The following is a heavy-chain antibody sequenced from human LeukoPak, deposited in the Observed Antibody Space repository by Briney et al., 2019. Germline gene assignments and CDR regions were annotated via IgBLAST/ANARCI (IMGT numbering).Heavy chain of an antibody. J-gene: IGHJ4*02. CDR1: GYSISSGYY. D-gene: IGHD1-26*01. CDR3: ASSYRQPIFDY. V-gene: IGHV4-38-2*01. Sequence: SETLSLTCSVSGYSISSGYYWGWIRQPPGKGLEWIGSIYYSGSTNYNPSLKSRVTISVDTSKSQFSLKLSSVTAVDTAVYYCASSYRQPIFDYWGQGTLVTVSS. CDR2: IYYSGST.